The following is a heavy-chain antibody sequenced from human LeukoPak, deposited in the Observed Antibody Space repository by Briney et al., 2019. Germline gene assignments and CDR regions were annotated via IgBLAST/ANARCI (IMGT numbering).Heavy chain of an antibody. CDR3: ARDLGLRRFDY. CDR2: IYYSGST. CDR1: GGSISSHY. D-gene: IGHD4-17*01. J-gene: IGHJ4*02. V-gene: IGHV4-59*11. Sequence: PSESLSLTCTVSGGSISSHYWSWVRQPPGKGLEWIGYIYYSGSTNYNPPLKSRLTISVDTSKNQFSLKLSSVTAADTAVYYCARDLGLRRFDYWGQGTLVTVSS.